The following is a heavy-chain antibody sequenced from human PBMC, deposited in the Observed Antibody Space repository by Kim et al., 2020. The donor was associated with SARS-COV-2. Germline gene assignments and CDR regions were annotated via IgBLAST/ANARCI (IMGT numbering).Heavy chain of an antibody. D-gene: IGHD5-12*01. CDR2: ISYDGSNK. J-gene: IGHJ4*02. V-gene: IGHV3-30*04. Sequence: GGSLRLSCAASGFTFSSYAMHWVRQAPGKGLEWVAVISYDGSNKYYADSVKGRFTISRDNSKNTLYLQMNSLRAEDTAVYYCAKPDGYSGYGYYFDYWGQGTLVTVSS. CDR1: GFTFSSYA. CDR3: AKPDGYSGYGYYFDY.